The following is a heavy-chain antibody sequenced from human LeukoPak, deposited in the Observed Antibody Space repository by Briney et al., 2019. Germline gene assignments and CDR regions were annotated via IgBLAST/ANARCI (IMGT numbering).Heavy chain of an antibody. J-gene: IGHJ4*02. D-gene: IGHD6-13*01. CDR3: ASTGYSSSWTQFDY. CDR1: GFTVSSNY. V-gene: IGHV3-53*04. CDR2: IYSGGST. Sequence: GGSLRLSCAASGFTVSSNYMSWVRLAPGKGLEWVSVIYSGGSTYYADSVKGRFTISRHNSKNTLYLQMNSLRADDTAVYYCASTGYSSSWTQFDYWGQGTLVTVSS.